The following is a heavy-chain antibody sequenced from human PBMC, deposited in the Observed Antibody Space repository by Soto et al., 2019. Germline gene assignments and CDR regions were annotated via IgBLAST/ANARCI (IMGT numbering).Heavy chain of an antibody. CDR3: ANHAPLGQPPHRADYIWGSYRRGDYFDY. D-gene: IGHD3-16*02. Sequence: GGSLRLSCAASGFTFSSYAMSWVRQAPGKGLEWVSAISGSGGSTYYADSVKGRFTISSVNCKNTLYLQMNSLRAEDTAGYSSANHAPLGQPPHRADYIWGSYRRGDYFDYWGQGTLVTVSS. CDR1: GFTFSSYA. J-gene: IGHJ4*02. V-gene: IGHV3-23*01. CDR2: ISGSGGST.